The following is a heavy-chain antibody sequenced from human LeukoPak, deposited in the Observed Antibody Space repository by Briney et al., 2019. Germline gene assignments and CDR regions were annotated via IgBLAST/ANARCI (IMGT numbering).Heavy chain of an antibody. CDR3: ARLSYCSSTRCYWFDP. CDR2: INPNNGGT. D-gene: IGHD2-2*01. V-gene: IGHV1-2*02. Sequence: ASVKVSCKASGYTFTGYFIHWVRQAPGQGLEWMGWINPNNGGTKYAQKFQDRVTMTRDTSISTAYMELSRLRSDDTAVYYCARLSYCSSTRCYWFDPWGQGTLVTVSS. CDR1: GYTFTGYF. J-gene: IGHJ5*02.